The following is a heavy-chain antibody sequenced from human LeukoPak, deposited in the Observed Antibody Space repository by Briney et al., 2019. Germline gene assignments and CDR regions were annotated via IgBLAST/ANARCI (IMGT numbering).Heavy chain of an antibody. J-gene: IGHJ4*02. CDR1: GGSISSYY. Sequence: SETLSLTCTVSGGSISSYYWSWIRQPPGKGPEWIGYIYYSGSTNYNPSLKSRVTISVDTSKNQFSLKLSSVTAADTAVYYCAREGAEGPPLYYFDYWGQGTLVTVSS. CDR3: AREGAEGPPLYYFDY. CDR2: IYYSGST. D-gene: IGHD6-19*01. V-gene: IGHV4-59*01.